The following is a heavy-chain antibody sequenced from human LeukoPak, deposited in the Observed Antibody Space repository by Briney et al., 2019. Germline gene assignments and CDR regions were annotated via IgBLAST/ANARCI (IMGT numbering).Heavy chain of an antibody. CDR1: GFTISNFA. D-gene: IGHD3-22*01. Sequence: GGSLTLSCSASGFTISNFAMSWVRPAPGKGLDGVSAINDDSTGKSYEDSVKGRFTISRDNSKNTLYLQMNSFGGGAMAVYYCAKVPAESRGSHFDFWGQGTLVSVSS. V-gene: IGHV3-23*01. CDR3: AKVPAESRGSHFDF. J-gene: IGHJ4*02. CDR2: INDDSTGK.